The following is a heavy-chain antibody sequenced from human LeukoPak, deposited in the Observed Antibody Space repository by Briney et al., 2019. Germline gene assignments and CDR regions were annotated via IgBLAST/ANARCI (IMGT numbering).Heavy chain of an antibody. CDR2: INHSGST. CDR3: ARGTFITMIVVVSDNWFDP. D-gene: IGHD3-22*01. J-gene: IGHJ5*02. Sequence: SETLSLTCAVYGGSFSGYYWSWIRQPPGKGLEWIGEINHSGSTNYNPSLKSRVTISVDTSKNQFSLKLSSVTAADTAVYYCARGTFITMIVVVSDNWFDPWGQGTLVTVSS. V-gene: IGHV4-34*01. CDR1: GGSFSGYY.